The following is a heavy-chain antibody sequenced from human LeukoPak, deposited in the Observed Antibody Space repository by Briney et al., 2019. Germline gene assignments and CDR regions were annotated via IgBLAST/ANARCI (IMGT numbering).Heavy chain of an antibody. CDR2: ISAYNGNT. D-gene: IGHD3-3*01. J-gene: IGHJ4*02. CDR1: GYTFTSYG. Sequence: ASVKVSCKASGYTFTSYGISWVRQAPGQGLEWMGWISAYNGNTNYAQKLQGRVTMTTDTSTSTAYMELRSLRSDDTAVYYCARGLSPFYDFWSGYYVGDYFDYWGQGTLVTVSS. CDR3: ARGLSPFYDFWSGYYVGDYFDY. V-gene: IGHV1-18*01.